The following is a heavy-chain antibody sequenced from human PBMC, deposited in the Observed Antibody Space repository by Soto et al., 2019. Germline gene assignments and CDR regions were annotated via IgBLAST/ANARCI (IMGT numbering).Heavy chain of an antibody. CDR1: GYTFSNHG. D-gene: IGHD6-6*01. V-gene: IGHV1-18*01. CDR2: IGAYNGNT. CDR3: ARARQLVGYFYYYMDV. Sequence: QVQLLQSGAEVKKPGASVKVSCKASGYTFSNHGITWVRQAPGQGLEWMGWIGAYNGNTHYTQSLQGRVTMTTDTSTSTAFMELRCLRSDDTAVYYCARARQLVGYFYYYMDVWGKGTTVTVSS. J-gene: IGHJ6*03.